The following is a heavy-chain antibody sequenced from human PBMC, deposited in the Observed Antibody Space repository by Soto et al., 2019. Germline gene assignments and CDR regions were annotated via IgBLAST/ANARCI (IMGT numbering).Heavy chain of an antibody. D-gene: IGHD5-18*01. J-gene: IGHJ6*01. CDR3: ARDLIVDTALDSGGMDV. CDR2: IIPILGIA. Sequence: QVQLVQSGAEVKKPGSSVKVSCKASGGTFSSYTISWVRQAPGQGLEWMGRIIPILGIANYAQKFQGRVTITADKSTITAYMELSSLRSEDTAVYYCARDLIVDTALDSGGMDVWGQGTTVTVYS. CDR1: GGTFSSYT. V-gene: IGHV1-69*08.